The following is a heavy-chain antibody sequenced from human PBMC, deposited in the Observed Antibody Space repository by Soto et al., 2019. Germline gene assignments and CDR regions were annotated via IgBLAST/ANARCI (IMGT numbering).Heavy chain of an antibody. CDR3: AKDLGYYFLTGYPTYNFDY. CDR2: ISGSGGST. D-gene: IGHD3-9*01. CDR1: GFTFSSYA. Sequence: GGSLRLSCAASGFTFSSYAMSWVRQAPGKGLEWVSAISGSGGSTYYADSVKGRFTISRDNSKNTLYLQMNSLRAEDTAVYYCAKDLGYYFLTGYPTYNFDYWGQGTLVTVSS. J-gene: IGHJ4*02. V-gene: IGHV3-23*01.